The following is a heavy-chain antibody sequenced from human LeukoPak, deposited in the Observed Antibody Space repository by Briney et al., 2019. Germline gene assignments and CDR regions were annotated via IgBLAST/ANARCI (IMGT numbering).Heavy chain of an antibody. D-gene: IGHD2-21*01. CDR2: ISYDGSNE. V-gene: IGHV3-30*18. Sequence: GGSLRLSCAASGFTFSNAWTNWVRQAPGKGLEWVAVISYDGSNEYYADSVKGRFTISRDNSKNTLYLQMSSLRAEDTAVYYCAKEFNRGLPDYWGQGTLVTVPS. CDR3: AKEFNRGLPDY. J-gene: IGHJ4*02. CDR1: GFTFSNAW.